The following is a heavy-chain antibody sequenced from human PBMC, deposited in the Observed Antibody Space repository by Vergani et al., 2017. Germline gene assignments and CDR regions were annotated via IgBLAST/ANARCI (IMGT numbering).Heavy chain of an antibody. V-gene: IGHV4-4*07. CDR3: ARSMRGLIRMVSAWSGWYDY. CDR1: GGSISSYY. CDR2: IYTSGST. Sequence: QVQLQESGPGLVKPSETLSLTCTVSGGSISSYYWSWIRQPPGKGLEWIGRIYTSGSTNYNPSLKSRVTMSVDTSKNQFSLKLSSVTAADTAVYYCARSMRGLIRMVSAWSGWYDYWGQGTLVTVSS. J-gene: IGHJ4*02. D-gene: IGHD6-19*01.